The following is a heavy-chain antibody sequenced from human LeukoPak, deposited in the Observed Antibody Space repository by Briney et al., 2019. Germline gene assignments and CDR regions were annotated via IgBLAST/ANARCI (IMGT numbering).Heavy chain of an antibody. CDR3: ARTVGYCSGGSCWFDP. CDR2: IYHSGST. D-gene: IGHD2-15*01. Sequence: SETLSLTCTVSGYSISSGYYWGWIRQPPGKGLEWIGSIYHSGSTYYNPSLKSRVTISVDTSKNQFSLKLSSVIAADTAVYYCARTVGYCSGGSCWFDPWGQGTLVTVSS. J-gene: IGHJ5*02. CDR1: GYSISSGYY. V-gene: IGHV4-38-2*02.